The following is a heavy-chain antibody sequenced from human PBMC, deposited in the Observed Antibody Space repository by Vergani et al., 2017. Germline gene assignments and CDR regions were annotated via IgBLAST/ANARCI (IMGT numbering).Heavy chain of an antibody. V-gene: IGHV3-23*01. CDR3: TKGSRGYTGYFFDD. Sequence: EVQLLESGGGLVQPGGSLRLPCEASGFSFPGYAMSWVRQAPGKGLGWGSSVSGSSATPYYADSVKGRFIISRDNSKNTMHLKMNSLRADDTAVYYCTKGSRGYTGYFFDDWCQEALATVSS. D-gene: IGHD5-12*01. CDR2: VSGSSATP. CDR1: GFSFPGYA. J-gene: IGHJ4*02.